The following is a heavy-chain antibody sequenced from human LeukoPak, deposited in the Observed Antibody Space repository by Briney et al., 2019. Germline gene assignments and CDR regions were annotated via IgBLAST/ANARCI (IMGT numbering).Heavy chain of an antibody. V-gene: IGHV3-33*01. CDR1: GFTFNSYG. J-gene: IGHJ4*02. D-gene: IGHD2-21*01. CDR3: ARWASIQATYFFGY. CDR2: IWYDGSYK. Sequence: GGSLRLSCAASGFTFNSYGMHWVRQAPGKGLEWVAVIWYDGSYKYYADSVKGRFTISKDNSKNTLELQMSSLRADDTAVYYCARWASIQATYFFGYWGQGTLVTVSS.